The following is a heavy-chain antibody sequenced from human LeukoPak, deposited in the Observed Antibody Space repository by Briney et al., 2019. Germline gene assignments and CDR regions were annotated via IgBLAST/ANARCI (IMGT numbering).Heavy chain of an antibody. D-gene: IGHD3-16*01. J-gene: IGHJ4*02. CDR2: IKQDGSEK. CDR3: ASLWY. V-gene: IGHV3-7*01. Sequence: GGSLRLSCAASGFTFSGHWMSWVRQAPGKGLEWVANIKQDGSEKYYVDSVKGRFAISRDNAKNSLYLQMNSLRAEDTAVYYCASLWYWGQGTLVTVSS. CDR1: GFTFSGHW.